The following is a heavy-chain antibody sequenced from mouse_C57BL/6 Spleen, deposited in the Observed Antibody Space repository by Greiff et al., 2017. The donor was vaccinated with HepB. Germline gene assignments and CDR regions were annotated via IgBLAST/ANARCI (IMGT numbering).Heavy chain of an antibody. D-gene: IGHD2-2*01. J-gene: IGHJ3*01. Sequence: QVQLKESGPGLVAPSQSLSITCTVSGFSLTSYGVHWVRQPPGKGLEWLVVIWSDGSTTYNSALKSRLSISKDNSKSQVFLKMNSLQTDDTAMYYCARHEGGYDWAWFAYWGQGTLVTVSA. CDR1: GFSLTSYG. CDR2: IWSDGST. V-gene: IGHV2-6-1*01. CDR3: ARHEGGYDWAWFAY.